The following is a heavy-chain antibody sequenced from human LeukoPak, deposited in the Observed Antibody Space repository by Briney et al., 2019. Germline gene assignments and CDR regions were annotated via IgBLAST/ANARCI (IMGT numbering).Heavy chain of an antibody. CDR2: ISGSGGST. CDR3: AKSDTIFGVVSGPYYYYGMDV. J-gene: IGHJ6*02. Sequence: QPGGSLRLSCAASGFTFSSDAMSWVRQAPGKGLEWVSAISGSGGSTYYADSVKGRCSISRDNSKNTLYLQMNSLRAEDTAVYYCAKSDTIFGVVSGPYYYYGMDVWGQGTTVTVSS. V-gene: IGHV3-23*01. D-gene: IGHD3-3*01. CDR1: GFTFSSDA.